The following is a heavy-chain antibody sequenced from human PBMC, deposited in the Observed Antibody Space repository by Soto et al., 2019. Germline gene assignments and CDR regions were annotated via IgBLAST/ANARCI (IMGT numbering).Heavy chain of an antibody. CDR3: ATQAGYSSSYTFDY. CDR2: NYYNGST. Sequence: TLSLTCTVSRGSIDSHYWGWIRQPPGKGLEWIGYNYYNGSTYYNPSLKSRVTVSVDTSKNQFSLKLSSVTAADTAVYYCATQAGYSSSYTFDYWGQGTLVTGSS. J-gene: IGHJ4*02. D-gene: IGHD6-6*01. CDR1: RGSIDSHY. V-gene: IGHV4-59*11.